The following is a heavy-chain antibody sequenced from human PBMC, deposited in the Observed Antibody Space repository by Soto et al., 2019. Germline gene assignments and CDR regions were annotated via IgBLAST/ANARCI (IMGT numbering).Heavy chain of an antibody. CDR2: ISGSGGST. Sequence: GGSLRLSCAASGFTFSSYAMSWVRQAPGKGLAWVSAISGSGGSTYYADSVKGRFTISRDNSKNTLYLQMNSLRAEDTAVYYCAKDGYSGYDYTEDFDYWGQGTLVTVSS. CDR1: GFTFSSYA. CDR3: AKDGYSGYDYTEDFDY. V-gene: IGHV3-23*01. D-gene: IGHD5-12*01. J-gene: IGHJ4*02.